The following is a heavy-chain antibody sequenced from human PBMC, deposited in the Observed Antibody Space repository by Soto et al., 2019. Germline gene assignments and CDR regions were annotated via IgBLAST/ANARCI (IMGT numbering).Heavy chain of an antibody. D-gene: IGHD6-13*01. V-gene: IGHV4-59*01. J-gene: IGHJ4*02. CDR3: ARDAPDGIYFDY. Sequence: PSQTLSLTCTVYGGSISGYYWSWNRQPPGKGLEWIGYVYSSGTTNYNPSLKSRVTMSVDTSKNQFSLKLNSVTAADTAVYYCARDAPDGIYFDYWGQGTPVTVPS. CDR2: VYSSGTT. CDR1: GGSISGYY.